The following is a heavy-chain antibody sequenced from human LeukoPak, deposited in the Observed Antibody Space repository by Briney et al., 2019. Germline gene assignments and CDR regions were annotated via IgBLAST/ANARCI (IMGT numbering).Heavy chain of an antibody. J-gene: IGHJ6*02. CDR2: IYTSGST. CDR3: ARDTVNTIFGSVYYYGMDV. V-gene: IGHV4-4*07. D-gene: IGHD3-3*01. Sequence: SETLSLTCTVSGGSISSYYWSWIRQPAGNGLEWIGRIYTSGSTNYNPSLKSRVTMSVDTSKNQFSLKLSSVTAADTAVYYCARDTVNTIFGSVYYYGMDVWGQGTTVTVSS. CDR1: GGSISSYY.